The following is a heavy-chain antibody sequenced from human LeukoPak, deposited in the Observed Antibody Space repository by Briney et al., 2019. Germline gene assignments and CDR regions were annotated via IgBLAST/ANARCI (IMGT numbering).Heavy chain of an antibody. J-gene: IGHJ4*02. D-gene: IGHD6-19*01. Sequence: GGPLRLSCAASGFTVTSNYMNWVRQAPGKGLEWVSVIYSGGSTYYADSVKGRFTISRDNSKNTLYLQMNSLRAEDTAVYYCARDERGSGFIYFDYWGQGTLVTVSS. CDR1: GFTVTSNY. CDR2: IYSGGST. V-gene: IGHV3-53*01. CDR3: ARDERGSGFIYFDY.